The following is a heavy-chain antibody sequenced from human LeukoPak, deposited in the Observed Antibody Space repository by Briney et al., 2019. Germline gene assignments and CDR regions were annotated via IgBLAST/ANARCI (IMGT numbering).Heavy chain of an antibody. V-gene: IGHV3-11*06. CDR1: GFTFSDYY. Sequence: GGSLRLSCAASGFTFSDYYMSWIRQAPGKGLEWVSYISSSSSYTNYADSVKGRFTISRDNAKNSLYLQMNSLRAEDTAVYYCARDGELATTTSYYNGMDVWGQGAAVTVSS. CDR2: ISSSSSYT. D-gene: IGHD5-24*01. J-gene: IGHJ6*02. CDR3: ARDGELATTTSYYNGMDV.